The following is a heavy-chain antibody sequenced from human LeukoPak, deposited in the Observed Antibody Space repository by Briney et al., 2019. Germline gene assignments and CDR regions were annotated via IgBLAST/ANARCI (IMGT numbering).Heavy chain of an antibody. Sequence: ASVKVSCKASGYTFTDYYMHWVRQAPGQGLEWMGWISAYNGNTNYAQKLQGRVTMTTDTSTSTAYMELRSLRSDDTAVYYCARGMGATRGGYYYYMDVWGKGTTVTVSS. V-gene: IGHV1-18*04. J-gene: IGHJ6*03. CDR3: ARGMGATRGGYYYYMDV. CDR1: GYTFTDYY. D-gene: IGHD1-26*01. CDR2: ISAYNGNT.